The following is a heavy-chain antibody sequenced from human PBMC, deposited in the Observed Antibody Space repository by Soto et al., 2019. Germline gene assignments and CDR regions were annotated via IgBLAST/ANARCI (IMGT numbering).Heavy chain of an antibody. CDR2: TRNKANSHTT. V-gene: IGHV3-72*01. CDR1: GFTFSDHY. J-gene: IGHJ4*02. CDR3: ARATTVTDY. Sequence: GGSLRLSCAASGFTFSDHYMDWVRQAPGKGLEWVGPTRNKANSHTTECAASVKGRFTISRDDSKNSLYLQMNSLKVEDTAVYYCARATTVTDYWGQGALVTVSS. D-gene: IGHD4-17*01.